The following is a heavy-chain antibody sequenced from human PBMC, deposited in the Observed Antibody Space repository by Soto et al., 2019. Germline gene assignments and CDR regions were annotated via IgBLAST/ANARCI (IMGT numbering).Heavy chain of an antibody. CDR2: IYHAGST. Sequence: PSETLSLTCTVSGGSMISYYWSWIRQPPGRGLEWIGFIYHAGSTKCNPSLESRVTISVDTSKNQFSLKLTSVTAADTAVYYCARARATIAAAAIFDCWGQGTLVTVSS. D-gene: IGHD6-13*01. CDR3: ARARATIAAAAIFDC. CDR1: GGSMISYY. J-gene: IGHJ4*02. V-gene: IGHV4-59*12.